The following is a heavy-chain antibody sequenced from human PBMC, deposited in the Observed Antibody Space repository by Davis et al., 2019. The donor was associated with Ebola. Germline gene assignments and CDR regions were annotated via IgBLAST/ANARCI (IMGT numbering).Heavy chain of an antibody. CDR2: ISAYNGNT. J-gene: IGHJ6*02. V-gene: IGHV1-18*01. CDR3: ARDGGDVVVPAAYYYYYGMDV. D-gene: IGHD2-2*01. Sequence: ASVKVSCKASGYTFTSYGISWVRQAPGQGLEWMGWISAYNGNTNYAQKLQGRVTMTTDTSTSTAYMELRSLRSDDTAVYYCARDGGDVVVPAAYYYYYGMDVWGQGTTVTVSS. CDR1: GYTFTSYG.